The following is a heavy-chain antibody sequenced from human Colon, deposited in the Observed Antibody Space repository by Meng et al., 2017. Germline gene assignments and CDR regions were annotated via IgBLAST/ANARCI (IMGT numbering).Heavy chain of an antibody. J-gene: IGHJ4*02. V-gene: IGHV4-4*02. D-gene: IGHD1-1*01. Sequence: QVPLQESGPGLVKLSGTLSLTCIVSGDSSSSDIWWSWVRQPPGKGLEWIGEVNHRGDTNYNPSLKSRVVISVDRSKNQFSLNLSSVTAADTAVYYCGRDQGRQLINHWGQGTLVTVSS. CDR2: VNHRGDT. CDR3: GRDQGRQLINH. CDR1: GDSSSSDIW.